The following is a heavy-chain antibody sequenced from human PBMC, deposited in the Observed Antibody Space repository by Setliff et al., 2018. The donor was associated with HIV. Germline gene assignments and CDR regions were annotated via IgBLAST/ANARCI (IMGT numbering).Heavy chain of an antibody. CDR3: ARGYYDFWSGYYTGSLDY. V-gene: IGHV4-31*03. CDR1: SGSISSGTYY. Sequence: PSETLSLTCTVSSGSISSGTYYWSWIRQYPGKGLEWIGYIDYSGSTYYNPSLKSRVTISVDTSKNQFSLKMSSVTAAVTAVYYCARGYYDFWSGYYTGSLDYWGQGTLVTVSS. CDR2: IDYSGST. J-gene: IGHJ4*02. D-gene: IGHD3-3*01.